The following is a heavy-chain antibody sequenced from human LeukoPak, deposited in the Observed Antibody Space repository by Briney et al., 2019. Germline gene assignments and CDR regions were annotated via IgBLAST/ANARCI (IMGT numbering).Heavy chain of an antibody. CDR2: ISNSGSTK. Sequence: GGSLRLSCAASGFTFSSYEMNWIRQAPGKGLEWISYISNSGSTKYYADSVKGRFTISRDNAKDSVFLQMNSLRAEDTAVYYCAAVIDYWGQGTLVTVSS. CDR3: AAVIDY. CDR1: GFTFSSYE. V-gene: IGHV3-48*03. J-gene: IGHJ4*02.